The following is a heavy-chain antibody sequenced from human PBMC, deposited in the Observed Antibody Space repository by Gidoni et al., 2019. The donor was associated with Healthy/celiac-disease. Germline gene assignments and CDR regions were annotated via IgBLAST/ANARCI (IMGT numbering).Heavy chain of an antibody. CDR1: GFTFSSYA. J-gene: IGHJ6*03. CDR3: AKEGGLELRNYYYYMDV. CDR2: ISGSGGST. Sequence: EVQLLESGGGLVQPGGSLRLSCAASGFTFSSYAMSWVRQAPGKGLEWVSAISGSGGSTYYADSVKGRFTISRDNSKNTLYLQMNSLRAEDTAVYYCAKEGGLELRNYYYYMDVWGKGTTVTVSS. V-gene: IGHV3-23*01. D-gene: IGHD1-7*01.